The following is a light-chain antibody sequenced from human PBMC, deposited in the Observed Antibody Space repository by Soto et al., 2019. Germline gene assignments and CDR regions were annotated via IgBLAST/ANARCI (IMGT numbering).Light chain of an antibody. CDR2: DAS. CDR3: QQRSNWPPIT. Sequence: EIVLTQSPATLSLSPWERATRSCRASQSVSSYLAWYQQKPGQAPRLLIYDASNRATGIPARFSGSGSGTDFTLTISILEPEDFAVYHCQQRSNWPPITFGQGTRLEIK. V-gene: IGKV3-11*01. CDR1: QSVSSY. J-gene: IGKJ5*01.